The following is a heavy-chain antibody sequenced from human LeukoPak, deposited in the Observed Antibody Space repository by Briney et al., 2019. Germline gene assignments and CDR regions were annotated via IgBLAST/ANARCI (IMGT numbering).Heavy chain of an antibody. CDR3: ASLVAESQLMENWFDP. J-gene: IGHJ5*02. Sequence: GGSLRLSCAASGFTFSSYSMNWVRQAPGKGLEWVSSISSSSSYIYYADPVKGRFPLSRDTAETSLYLQTHSLRAEDTAVYSCASLVAESQLMENWFDPWGQGTLVTVSS. V-gene: IGHV3-21*01. D-gene: IGHD2-8*01. CDR1: GFTFSSYS. CDR2: ISSSSSYI.